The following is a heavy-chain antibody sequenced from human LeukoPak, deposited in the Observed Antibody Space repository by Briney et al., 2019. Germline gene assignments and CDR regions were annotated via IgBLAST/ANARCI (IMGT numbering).Heavy chain of an antibody. Sequence: AGGSLRLSCAASGLAVNTYDMHWVRQAPGEGPQWIAYFGISGTIYYADSVRGRFTISRDSAKNSLYLQMNGLRVDDTAIYYCAGYGVYPYWGQGTPVTVSS. J-gene: IGHJ4*02. CDR2: FGISGTI. V-gene: IGHV3-48*01. D-gene: IGHD5/OR15-5a*01. CDR1: GLAVNTYD. CDR3: AGYGVYPY.